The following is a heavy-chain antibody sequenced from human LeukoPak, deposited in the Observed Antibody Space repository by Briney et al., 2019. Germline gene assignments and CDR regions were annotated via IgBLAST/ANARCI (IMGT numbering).Heavy chain of an antibody. V-gene: IGHV3-48*03. CDR1: GFTFSSYA. CDR3: ARESIAVAGAPFDY. J-gene: IGHJ4*02. CDR2: ISSGSTI. Sequence: GGSLRLSCAASGFTFSSYAMSWVRQAPGKGLEWVSYISSGSTIYDADSVKDRFTISRDNAKNSLYLQMNSLRTEDTAVYYCARESIAVAGAPFDYWGQGTLVTVSS. D-gene: IGHD6-19*01.